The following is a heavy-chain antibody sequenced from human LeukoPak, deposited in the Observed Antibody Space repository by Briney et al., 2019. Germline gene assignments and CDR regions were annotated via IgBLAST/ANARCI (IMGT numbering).Heavy chain of an antibody. CDR1: GGSFSGYY. CDR2: INHSGST. D-gene: IGHD2-2*01. J-gene: IGHJ5*02. Sequence: SETLSLTCAVYGGSFSGYYWSWIRQPPGKGLEWIGEINHSGSTNYNPSLKSRVTISVDTPKNQFSLKLSSVTAADTAVYYCARGYCSTTSCYAFWFDPWGQGTLVTVSS. CDR3: ARGYCSTTSCYAFWFDP. V-gene: IGHV4-34*01.